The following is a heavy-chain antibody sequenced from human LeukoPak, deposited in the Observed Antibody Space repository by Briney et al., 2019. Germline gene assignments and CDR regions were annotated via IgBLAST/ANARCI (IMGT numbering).Heavy chain of an antibody. CDR1: GFTFSNYA. CDR2: IKQDGSEK. D-gene: IGHD4-23*01. V-gene: IGHV3-7*01. Sequence: GRSLRLSCAASGFTFSNYALHWVRQAPGKGLEWVANIKQDGSEKYYVDSVKGRFTISRDNAKNSLYLQMNSLRAEDTAVYYCARDWYTAERWTIYYSYYIDVWGKGTTVTVSS. CDR3: ARDWYTAERWTIYYSYYIDV. J-gene: IGHJ6*03.